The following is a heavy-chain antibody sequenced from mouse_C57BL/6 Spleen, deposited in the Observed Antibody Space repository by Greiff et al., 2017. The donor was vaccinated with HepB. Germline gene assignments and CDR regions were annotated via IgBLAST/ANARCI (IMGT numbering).Heavy chain of an antibody. J-gene: IGHJ2*01. CDR2: IDPSDSYT. V-gene: IGHV1-69*01. Sequence: VQLQQSGAELAMPGASVKLSCKASGYTFTSYWMHWVKQRPGQGLEWIGEIDPSDSYTNYNQKFKGKSTLTVDKSSSTAYMQLSSLTSEDSAVYYCAREGGYYFDYWGQGTTLTVSS. D-gene: IGHD3-1*01. CDR1: GYTFTSYW. CDR3: AREGGYYFDY.